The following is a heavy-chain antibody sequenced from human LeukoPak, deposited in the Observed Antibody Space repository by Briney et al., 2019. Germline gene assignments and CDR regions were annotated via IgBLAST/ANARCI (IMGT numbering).Heavy chain of an antibody. V-gene: IGHV2-70*04. Sequence: SGPALVKPTQTLTLTCTFSGFSLTTTGMRVMWIRQPPEKALEWLARIDWDDDKFYSASLKTRLTISKDTYKNQVVLTMTNMDPVDTATYYCARGSGYSRFDYWGQGTLVTVSS. CDR1: GFSLTTTGMR. J-gene: IGHJ4*02. D-gene: IGHD3-22*01. CDR2: IDWDDDK. CDR3: ARGSGYSRFDY.